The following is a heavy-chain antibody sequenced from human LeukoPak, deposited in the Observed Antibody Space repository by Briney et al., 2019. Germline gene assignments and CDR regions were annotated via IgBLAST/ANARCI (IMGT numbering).Heavy chain of an antibody. CDR1: GFTFSSYS. Sequence: GGSLRLSCAASGFTFSSYSMNWVRQAPGKGLEWVSYISSSSSNRNYAGSVKGRFTISRDNAKNSLDLQMNSLRAEDTAVYYCARAQYYLDSWGQGTLVTVSS. CDR3: ARAQYYLDS. J-gene: IGHJ4*02. V-gene: IGHV3-48*04. CDR2: ISSSSSNR.